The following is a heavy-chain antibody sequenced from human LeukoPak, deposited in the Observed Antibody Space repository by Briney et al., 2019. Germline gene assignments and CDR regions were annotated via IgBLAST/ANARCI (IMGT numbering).Heavy chain of an antibody. V-gene: IGHV3-66*01. Sequence: GSLRLSCAASGFTVSSNFMGWVRQAPGKGLEWVSVIYSGGDAYYADSVKGRFTISRDNAKNSLYLQMNSLRAEDTAVYYCARDRGSGWTFDYWGQGTLVTVSS. J-gene: IGHJ4*02. CDR3: ARDRGSGWTFDY. CDR1: GFTVSSNF. CDR2: IYSGGDA. D-gene: IGHD6-19*01.